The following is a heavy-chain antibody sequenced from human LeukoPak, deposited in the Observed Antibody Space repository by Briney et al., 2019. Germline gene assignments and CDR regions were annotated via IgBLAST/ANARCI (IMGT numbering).Heavy chain of an antibody. CDR1: GGALSGFY. V-gene: IGHV4-34*01. Sequence: SGTPFPPFAVYGGALSGFYWGWVRPPPGEGPEWGWGINHSGSTNYNPSLKSRVTISVDTSKNQFSLKLSSVTAADTAVYYCARGRAVAGWSRYYFDYWGQGTLVTVSS. J-gene: IGHJ4*02. D-gene: IGHD6-19*01. CDR3: ARGRAVAGWSRYYFDY. CDR2: INHSGST.